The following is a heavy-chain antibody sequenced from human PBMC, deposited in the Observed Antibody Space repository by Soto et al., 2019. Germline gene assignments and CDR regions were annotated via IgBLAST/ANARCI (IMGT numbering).Heavy chain of an antibody. D-gene: IGHD6-13*01. CDR1: GFTFSSYS. CDR3: ARDPSLTAAAGRSWFDP. CDR2: ISSSRNTI. Sequence: EVQLVESGGGLVQPGGSLRLSCAASGFTFSSYSMNWVRQAPGKGLEWVSYISSSRNTIYYADSVKGRFTISRDNAKNSLYLQMNSLRDEDTAVYYCARDPSLTAAAGRSWFDPWGQGTLVTVSS. J-gene: IGHJ5*02. V-gene: IGHV3-48*02.